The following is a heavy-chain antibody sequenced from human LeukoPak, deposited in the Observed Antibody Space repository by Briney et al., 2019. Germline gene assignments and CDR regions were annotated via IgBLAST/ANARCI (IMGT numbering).Heavy chain of an antibody. CDR1: GYTFTGYY. CDR3: ARVADGSSTSCYDY. D-gene: IGHD2-2*01. J-gene: IGHJ4*02. CDR2: INPNSGGT. Sequence: ASVKVSCKASGYTFTGYYMHWVRQAPGQGLDWMGWINPNSGGTNYAQKFQGRVTMTRDTSISTAYMELSRLRSDDTAVYYCARVADGSSTSCYDYWGQGTLVTVSS. V-gene: IGHV1-2*02.